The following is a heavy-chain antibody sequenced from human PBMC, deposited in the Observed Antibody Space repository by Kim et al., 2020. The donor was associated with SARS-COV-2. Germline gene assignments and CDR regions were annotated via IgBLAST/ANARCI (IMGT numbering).Heavy chain of an antibody. CDR2: ISYDGGIT. CDR1: GFTFSGYA. CDR3: ARDPASAASGTYVGMDV. D-gene: IGHD3-10*01. J-gene: IGHJ6*01. V-gene: IGHV3-33*05. Sequence: GSLRLSCAASGFTFSGYAMHWVRQVPGKGLQWVALISYDGGITYFEDSVKGRFTISRDNSKNTVSLQMNSLRAEDTAVYYCARDPASAASGTYVGMDVW.